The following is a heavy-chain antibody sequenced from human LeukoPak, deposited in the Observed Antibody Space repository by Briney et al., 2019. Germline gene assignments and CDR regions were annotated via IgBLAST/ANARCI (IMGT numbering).Heavy chain of an antibody. CDR2: IKNKTDGGTT. Sequence: GGSLRLSCAASGVNFSGVWRNWVRHAPGKGLEWVARIKNKTDGGTTDYTAPVKGRFTISREDPKHTLYLQINSMKTADAAVYSSTIDSVYWGQGTLVTVSS. CDR1: GVNFSGVW. CDR3: TIDSVY. V-gene: IGHV3-15*01. J-gene: IGHJ4*02.